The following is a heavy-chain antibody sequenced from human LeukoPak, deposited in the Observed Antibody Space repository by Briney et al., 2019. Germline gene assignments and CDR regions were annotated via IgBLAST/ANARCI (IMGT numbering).Heavy chain of an antibody. Sequence: GGSLRLSCAASGFIVSSTYMNWIRQAPGKGLEWVSIIYSNANTYYADSVKGRFTISRDNSKNTLYLQMNSLRVEDTAVYYCARDGDQLLYGGYWGQGTLVTVSS. CDR1: GFIVSSTY. J-gene: IGHJ4*02. CDR3: ARDGDQLLYGGY. D-gene: IGHD2-2*02. V-gene: IGHV3-53*01. CDR2: IYSNANT.